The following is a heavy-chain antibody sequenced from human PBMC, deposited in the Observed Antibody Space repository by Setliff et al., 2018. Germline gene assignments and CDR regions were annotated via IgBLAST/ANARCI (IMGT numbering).Heavy chain of an antibody. J-gene: IGHJ4*02. V-gene: IGHV7-4-1*02. CDR2: INTNTGNP. CDR1: GYTFRSYA. D-gene: IGHD5-18*01. CDR3: ARENGYSYGDPLDY. Sequence: ASVKVSCKASGYTFRSYAMDWVRQAPGQGLEWMGWINTNTGNPTYAQGFTGRFVSSLDTSVSTAYLQISSLKAEDTAVYYCARENGYSYGDPLDYWGQGTLVTVSS.